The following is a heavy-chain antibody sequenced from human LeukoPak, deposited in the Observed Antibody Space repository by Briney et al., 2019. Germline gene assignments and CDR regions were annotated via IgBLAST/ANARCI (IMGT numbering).Heavy chain of an antibody. J-gene: IGHJ6*03. V-gene: IGHV4-59*12. CDR1: GGSISSYY. CDR3: ARDLVSGGWYSGYYYMDV. CDR2: IYYSGST. Sequence: SETLSLTCTVSGGSISSYYWSWIRQPPGKGLEWIGYIYYSGSTNYNPSLKSRVTMSVDTSKNQFSLKLSSVTAADTAVYYCARDLVSGGWYSGYYYMDVWGKGTTVTISS. D-gene: IGHD6-19*01.